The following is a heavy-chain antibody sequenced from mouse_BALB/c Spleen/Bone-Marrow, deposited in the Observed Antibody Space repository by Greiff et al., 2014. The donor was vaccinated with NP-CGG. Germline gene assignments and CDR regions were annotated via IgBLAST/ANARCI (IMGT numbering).Heavy chain of an antibody. Sequence: EVQLVESGGGLVKPGGSLKLSCAASGFTFSSYGMSWVRQTPEKRLEWVATISGGGGYTYFSDSVKGRFTISRDNAKNNLNLQMSSLRSEDTALYYCARSFGSSYWYFDVWGAGTTVTVSS. CDR3: ARSFGSSYWYFDV. CDR2: ISGGGGYT. J-gene: IGHJ1*01. V-gene: IGHV5-9-2*01. CDR1: GFTFSSYG. D-gene: IGHD1-1*01.